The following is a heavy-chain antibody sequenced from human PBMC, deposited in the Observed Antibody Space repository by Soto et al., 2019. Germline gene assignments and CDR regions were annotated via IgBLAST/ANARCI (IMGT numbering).Heavy chain of an antibody. Sequence: QVQLQESGPGLVKPSETLSLSCTVSGGSISSYYWSWFRQSPGKRMEWIGYVTHSWGSSYHPSLQSRVAISLDTSKSQFSLKVTSVTATDTAVYYCARQGFGPLHGLVDVWGQGTTVTVSS. V-gene: IGHV4-59*08. CDR1: GGSISSYY. J-gene: IGHJ6*02. D-gene: IGHD3-10*01. CDR2: VTHSWGS. CDR3: ARQGFGPLHGLVDV.